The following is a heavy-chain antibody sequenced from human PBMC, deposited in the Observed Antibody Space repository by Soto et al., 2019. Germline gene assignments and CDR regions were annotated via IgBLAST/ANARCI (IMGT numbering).Heavy chain of an antibody. CDR1: GGSISSSSYY. J-gene: IGHJ5*02. CDR2: IYYSGST. CDR3: ARLGDFDSSSWPNLNWFDP. Sequence: ETLSLTCTVSGGSISSSSYYLGWIRQPPGKGLEWIGSIYYSGSTYYNPSLKSRITINPDTSKNQFSLQLNSVTPEDTAVYYCARLGDFDSSSWPNLNWFDPWGQGTLVTVSS. V-gene: IGHV4-39*01. D-gene: IGHD6-13*01.